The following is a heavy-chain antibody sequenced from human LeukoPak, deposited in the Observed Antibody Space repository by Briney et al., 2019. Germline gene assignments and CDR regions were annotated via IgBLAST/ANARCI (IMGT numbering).Heavy chain of an antibody. CDR3: ARPRPVSSQGLDY. CDR1: GGTFSSYA. Sequence: SVKVSCKASGGTFSSYAISWVRQAPGRGLEWMGRIIPILGIANYAQKFQGRVTITADKSTSTAYMELSSLRSEDTAVYYCARPRPVSSQGLDYWGQGTLVTVSS. D-gene: IGHD6-13*01. J-gene: IGHJ4*02. V-gene: IGHV1-69*04. CDR2: IIPILGIA.